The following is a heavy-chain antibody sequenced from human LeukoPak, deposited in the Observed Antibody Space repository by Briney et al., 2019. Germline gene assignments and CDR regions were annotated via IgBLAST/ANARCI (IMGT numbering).Heavy chain of an antibody. J-gene: IGHJ4*02. V-gene: IGHV3-21*01. CDR2: ISSSSSYI. CDR1: GFTFSSYS. Sequence: PGGSLRLSCAASGFTFSSYSMNWVRQAPGKGLEWVSSISSSSSYIYYADSVKGRFTISRDNAKNSLYLQMNSLRAEDTAVYYCARLSEMFRGPQVIYYFDYWGQGTLVTVSS. CDR3: ARLSEMFRGPQVIYYFDY. D-gene: IGHD3-10*01.